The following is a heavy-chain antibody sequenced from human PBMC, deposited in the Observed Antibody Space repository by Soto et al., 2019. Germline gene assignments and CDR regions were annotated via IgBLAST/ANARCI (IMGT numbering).Heavy chain of an antibody. V-gene: IGHV1-18*01. CDR3: ARGRYGDY. CDR2: ISAHNGNT. Sequence: QVHLVQSGAEVKKPWASVKVSCKGSGYGFTTYGITWVRQAPGQGLEWMVWISAHNGNTNYAQKLQGRVTVTRDTSTSPAYMELRSLRSDDTAVYYCARGRYGDYWGQGALVTVSS. D-gene: IGHD1-1*01. CDR1: GYGFTTYG. J-gene: IGHJ4*02.